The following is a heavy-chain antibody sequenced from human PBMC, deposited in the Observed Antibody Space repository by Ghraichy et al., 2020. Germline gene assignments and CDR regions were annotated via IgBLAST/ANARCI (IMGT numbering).Heavy chain of an antibody. CDR3: VRGSYSGNYLNWFDP. CDR2: ISSSGGTI. V-gene: IGHV3-48*03. J-gene: IGHJ5*02. Sequence: RGSLRLSCAASGFTFSSYEMNWVRQAPGKGLEWVSYISSSGGTIYYADSVKGRFSISRDNAKNSLYLQMNSLEAEDTAVYYCVRGSYSGNYLNWFDPWGQGILVTVSS. CDR1: GFTFSSYE. D-gene: IGHD1-26*01.